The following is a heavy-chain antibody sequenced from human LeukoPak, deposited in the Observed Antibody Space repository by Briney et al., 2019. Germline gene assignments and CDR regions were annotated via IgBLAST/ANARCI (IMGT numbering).Heavy chain of an antibody. V-gene: IGHV7-4-1*02. Sequence: ASVKVSCKASGYTFTSYAMNWVRQAPGQGLEWMGWINTNTGNPTYAQGFTGRFVFSLDTSVSTAYLQISSLKAEDTAVYYCARYSINYYDSSGHAMNIWGQGTMVTVSS. J-gene: IGHJ3*02. CDR3: ARYSINYYDSSGHAMNI. CDR1: GYTFTSYA. CDR2: INTNTGNP. D-gene: IGHD3-22*01.